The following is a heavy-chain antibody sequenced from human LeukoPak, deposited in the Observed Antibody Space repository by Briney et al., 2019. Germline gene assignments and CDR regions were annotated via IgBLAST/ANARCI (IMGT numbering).Heavy chain of an antibody. CDR2: LNPKNGST. V-gene: IGHV1-8*01. CDR1: GYTFTSYD. Sequence: ASVKVSCKASGYTFTSYDINWVRQATGQGLEWMGWLNPKNGSTGYAQKFQGRVIMTRNTSISTAYMELSSLTSEDTAVYYCVRGRITVFGVITYYYYYYGMDVWGQGTTVTVSS. J-gene: IGHJ6*02. CDR3: VRGRITVFGVITYYYYYYGMDV. D-gene: IGHD3-3*01.